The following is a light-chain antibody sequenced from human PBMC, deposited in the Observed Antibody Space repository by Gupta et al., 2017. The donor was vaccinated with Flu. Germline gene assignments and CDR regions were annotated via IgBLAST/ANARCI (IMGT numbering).Light chain of an antibody. J-gene: IGKJ1*01. V-gene: IGKV1-5*03. CDR3: QQYDSYSWT. CDR2: KAS. Sequence: GDRVTITCRASQIISDWLAWYQQKPGKAPNLLIFKASSLERGVPSRFSGSRSGTEFALTISSLQPDDFATYYCQQYDSYSWTFGQGTKVEL. CDR1: QIISDW.